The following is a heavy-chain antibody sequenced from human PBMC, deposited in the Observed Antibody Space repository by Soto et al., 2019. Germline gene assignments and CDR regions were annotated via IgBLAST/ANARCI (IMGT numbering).Heavy chain of an antibody. CDR1: GFTFSSYA. V-gene: IGHV3-23*01. CDR2: ISGSGGST. Sequence: EVQLLESGGGLVQPGGSLRLSCAASGFTFSSYAMSWVRQAPGKGLEWVSAISGSGGSTYYADSVKGRFTISRDNSKNTLYLQMSCPRAEDTAVYYCALPGFGELGHYYYGMDVWGQGTTVTVSS. J-gene: IGHJ6*02. D-gene: IGHD3-10*01. CDR3: ALPGFGELGHYYYGMDV.